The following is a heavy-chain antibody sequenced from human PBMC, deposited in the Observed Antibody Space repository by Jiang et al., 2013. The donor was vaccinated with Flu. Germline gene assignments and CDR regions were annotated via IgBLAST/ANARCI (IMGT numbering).Heavy chain of an antibody. CDR3: AVRDIVVVVAALSYGAFDI. Sequence: SGAEVKKPGSSVKVSCKASGGTFSSYAISWVRQAPGQGLEWMGGIIPIFGTANYAQKFQGRVTITADESTSTAYMELSSLRSEDTAVYYCAVRDIVVVVAALSYGAFDIWGQGTMVTVSS. V-gene: IGHV1-69*01. CDR2: IIPIFGTA. J-gene: IGHJ3*02. D-gene: IGHD2-15*01. CDR1: GGTFSSYA.